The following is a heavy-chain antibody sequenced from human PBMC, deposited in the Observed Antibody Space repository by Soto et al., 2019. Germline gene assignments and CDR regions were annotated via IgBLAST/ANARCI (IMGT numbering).Heavy chain of an antibody. Sequence: EVQLVESGGGLVQPGGSLRLSCAASGFTFSSYNMNWVGQAPGKGLEWISDISLSSSTIFYADSEKGRFTISRDNAKNSLYLQMNSLRAEDTAVYYCARDSRNYYYYMDVWGKGSTVTVSS. CDR1: GFTFSSYN. V-gene: IGHV3-48*01. CDR2: ISLSSSTI. J-gene: IGHJ6*03. CDR3: ARDSRNYYYYMDV.